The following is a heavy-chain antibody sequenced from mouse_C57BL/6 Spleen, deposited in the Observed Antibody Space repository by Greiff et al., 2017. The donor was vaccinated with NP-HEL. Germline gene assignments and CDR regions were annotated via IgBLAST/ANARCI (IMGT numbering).Heavy chain of an antibody. D-gene: IGHD1-1*01. CDR2: IHPNSGST. CDR3: AREGYYGSSLFAY. Sequence: QVQLQQPGAELVKPGASVKLSCKASGYTFTSYWMHWVKQRPGQGLEWIGMIHPNSGSTNYNEKFKSKATLTVDKSSSTAYMQLSSLTSEDSAVYYCAREGYYGSSLFAYWGQGTLVTVSA. J-gene: IGHJ3*01. CDR1: GYTFTSYW. V-gene: IGHV1-64*01.